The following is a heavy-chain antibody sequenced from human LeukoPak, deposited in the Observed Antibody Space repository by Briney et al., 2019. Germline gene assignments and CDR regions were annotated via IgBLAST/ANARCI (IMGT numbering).Heavy chain of an antibody. CDR1: GGSISSSSYY. V-gene: IGHV4-39*07. J-gene: IGHJ4*02. Sequence: PSETLSLTCTVSGGSISSSSYYWGWIRQPPGKGLEWIGSIYYSGSTNYNPSLKSRVTMSVDTSKNQFSLKLSSVTAADTAVYYCARDTSPYGYSSSWYVRERPGYFDYWGQGTLVTVSS. D-gene: IGHD6-13*01. CDR2: IYYSGST. CDR3: ARDTSPYGYSSSWYVRERPGYFDY.